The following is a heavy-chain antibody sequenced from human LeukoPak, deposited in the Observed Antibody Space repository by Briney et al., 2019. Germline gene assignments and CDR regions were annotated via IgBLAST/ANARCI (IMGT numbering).Heavy chain of an antibody. CDR3: ATDSTAFDY. Sequence: PGGSLRLSCAASGFTFNNYAMNWVRQAPGKGLEWVSGISASGGTTHYEDSVKGRFTISRDNSKNTLYLQMNSLRAEDTAVYYCATDSTAFDYWGKGTLVTASS. CDR1: GFTFNNYA. V-gene: IGHV3-23*01. J-gene: IGHJ4*02. D-gene: IGHD4-17*01. CDR2: ISASGGTT.